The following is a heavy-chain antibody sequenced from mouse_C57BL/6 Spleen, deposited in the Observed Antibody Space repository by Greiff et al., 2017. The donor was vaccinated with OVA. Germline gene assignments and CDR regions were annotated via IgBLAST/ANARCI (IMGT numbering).Heavy chain of an antibody. D-gene: IGHD1-1*01. V-gene: IGHV1-15*01. CDR1: GYTFTDYE. CDR2: IDPETGGT. CDR3: TRWPTTVVATDYFDY. J-gene: IGHJ2*01. Sequence: VQLQQSGAELVRPGASVTLSCKASGYTFTDYEMHWVKQTPVHGLEWIGAIDPETGGTAYNQKFKGKAILTADKSSSTAYMELRSLTSEDSAVYYCTRWPTTVVATDYFDYWGQGTTLTVSS.